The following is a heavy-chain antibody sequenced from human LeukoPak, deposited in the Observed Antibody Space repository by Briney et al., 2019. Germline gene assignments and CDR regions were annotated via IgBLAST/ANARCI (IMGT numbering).Heavy chain of an antibody. CDR3: ATLIAAAGSRLTPDY. Sequence: AASVKISCKVPGYTFTDYYMHWVQQAPGKGLEWMGLVDPEDGETIYAEKFQGRVTITADTSTDTAYMELSSLRSEDTAVYYCATLIAAAGSRLTPDYWGQGTLVTVSS. CDR2: VDPEDGET. V-gene: IGHV1-69-2*01. J-gene: IGHJ4*02. CDR1: GYTFTDYY. D-gene: IGHD6-13*01.